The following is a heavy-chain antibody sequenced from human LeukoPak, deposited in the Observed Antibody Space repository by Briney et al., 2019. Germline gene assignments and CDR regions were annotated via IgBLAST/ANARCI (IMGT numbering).Heavy chain of an antibody. Sequence: SETLSLTCTVSGGSISSYYWGWIRQPPGKGLEWIGSIYYSGSTYYNPSLKSRVTISVDTSKNQFSLKLSSVTAADTAVYYCAREYNWNEDYWGQGTLVTVSS. V-gene: IGHV4-39*02. CDR3: AREYNWNEDY. CDR1: GGSISSYY. CDR2: IYYSGST. D-gene: IGHD1-1*01. J-gene: IGHJ4*02.